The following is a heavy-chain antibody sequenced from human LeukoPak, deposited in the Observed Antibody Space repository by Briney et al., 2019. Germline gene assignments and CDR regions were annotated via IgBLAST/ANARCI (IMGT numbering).Heavy chain of an antibody. D-gene: IGHD2-2*01. Sequence: ASVKVSCKASGYTLTAYYMHWVRQAPGQGLEWMGWINPNSGGTNYAQKFQGRVTMTRDTSISTAYMELSRLRSDDTAVYYCAREGTDIVVVGRWFDPWGQGTLVTVSS. CDR2: INPNSGGT. V-gene: IGHV1-2*02. J-gene: IGHJ5*02. CDR1: GYTLTAYY. CDR3: AREGTDIVVVGRWFDP.